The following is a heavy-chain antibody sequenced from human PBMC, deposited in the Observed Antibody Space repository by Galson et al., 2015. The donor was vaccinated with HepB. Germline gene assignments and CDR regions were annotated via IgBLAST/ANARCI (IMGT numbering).Heavy chain of an antibody. CDR1: GFTFSNYW. CDR2: IKGDGSQK. Sequence: SLRLSCAGSGFTFSNYWMSWVRQAPGKGLEWVANIKGDGSQKNYVDSVRGRLTISRDNAENSLFLHMASLRADDTAMYYCARDPRELGYAFDIWGQGAMVTVSS. V-gene: IGHV3-7*01. CDR3: ARDPRELGYAFDI. D-gene: IGHD3-16*01. J-gene: IGHJ3*02.